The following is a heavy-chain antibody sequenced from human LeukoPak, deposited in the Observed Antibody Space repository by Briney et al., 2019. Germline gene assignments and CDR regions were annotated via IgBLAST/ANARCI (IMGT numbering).Heavy chain of an antibody. CDR1: GFTFSSYW. V-gene: IGHV3-74*01. D-gene: IGHD3-3*01. J-gene: IGHJ4*02. CDR3: ARDPSGSGYSDY. CDR2: INSDGSST. Sequence: PGGSLRLSCAASGFTFSSYWMHWVRQAPGKGLVWVSRINSDGSSTSHADSVKGRFTISRDNAKNSLYLQMNSLRAEDTAVYYCARDPSGSGYSDYWGQGTLVTVSS.